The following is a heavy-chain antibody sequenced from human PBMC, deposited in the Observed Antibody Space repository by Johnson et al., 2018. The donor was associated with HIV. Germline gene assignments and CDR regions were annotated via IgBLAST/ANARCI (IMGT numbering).Heavy chain of an antibody. J-gene: IGHJ3*02. CDR2: IWYDGSTK. Sequence: QVQLVESGGGVVQPGRSLRLSCAASGFTFSSHGMHWVRQAPGKGLEWVAVIWYDGSTKYYADSVKGRFTISRDNSKNTLYLQMNSLRAEDTAVYYCARARDRSSSRDAFDIWGQGTMVTVSS. CDR3: ARARDRSSSRDAFDI. V-gene: IGHV3-30*19. CDR1: GFTFSSHG. D-gene: IGHD6-13*01.